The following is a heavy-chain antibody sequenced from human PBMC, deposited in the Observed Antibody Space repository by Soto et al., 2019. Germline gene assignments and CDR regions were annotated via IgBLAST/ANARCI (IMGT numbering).Heavy chain of an antibody. D-gene: IGHD6-19*01. V-gene: IGHV3-30-3*01. CDR1: GFIFSSYA. CDR2: ISYDGSNK. CDR3: ASEGRIAVGFDY. J-gene: IGHJ4*02. Sequence: QVQLVESGGGVVQPGRSLRLSCAASGFIFSSYAMHWVRQAPGKGLEWVAVISYDGSNKYYADSVKGRFTISRDNSKNTLYLQMNSLRAEDTAVYYCASEGRIAVGFDYWGQGTLVTVSS.